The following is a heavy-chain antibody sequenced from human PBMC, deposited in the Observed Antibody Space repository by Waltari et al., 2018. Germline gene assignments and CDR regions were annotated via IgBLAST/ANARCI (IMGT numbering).Heavy chain of an antibody. D-gene: IGHD1-26*01. CDR2: IYPGDSDT. J-gene: IGHJ3*02. CDR1: GYSFTSYW. Sequence: EVQLVQSGAEVKKPGESLKISCKGSGYSFTSYWIGWVRQMPGKGLEWMGIIYPGDSDTRYSPSFQGQVTISADKSISTAYLQWSSLKASDTAMYYCARQDEYSGSQYAFDIWGQGTMVTVSS. CDR3: ARQDEYSGSQYAFDI. V-gene: IGHV5-51*01.